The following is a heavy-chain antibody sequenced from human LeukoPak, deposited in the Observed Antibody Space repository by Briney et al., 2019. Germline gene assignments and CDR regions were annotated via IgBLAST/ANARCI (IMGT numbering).Heavy chain of an antibody. D-gene: IGHD2-8*01. CDR3: ARTNVWFDP. CDR1: GGSISSYY. Sequence: SETLSLTCTVSGGSISSYYWSWIRQPAGKGLEWIGRIYTSGSTNYNPSLQSRVTISLDKSKNQFSLKLNSVIAADTAVYYCARTNVWFDPWGQGTLVTVSS. CDR2: IYTSGST. V-gene: IGHV4-4*07. J-gene: IGHJ5*02.